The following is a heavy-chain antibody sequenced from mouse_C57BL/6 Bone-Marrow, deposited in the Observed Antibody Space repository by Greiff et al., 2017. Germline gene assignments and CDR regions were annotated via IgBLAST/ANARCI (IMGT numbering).Heavy chain of an antibody. CDR3: ARIRYYGSYWYFDV. V-gene: IGHV8-8*01. Sequence: VTLKVSGPGILQPSQTLSLTCSFSGFSLSTFGMGVGWIRQPSGKGLEWLAHIWWDDDKYYNPALKSRLTIPKDTSKNQVFLKIANVDTAATATYYCARIRYYGSYWYFDVWGTGTTVTVSS. J-gene: IGHJ1*03. CDR2: IWWDDDK. D-gene: IGHD1-1*01. CDR1: GFSLSTFGMG.